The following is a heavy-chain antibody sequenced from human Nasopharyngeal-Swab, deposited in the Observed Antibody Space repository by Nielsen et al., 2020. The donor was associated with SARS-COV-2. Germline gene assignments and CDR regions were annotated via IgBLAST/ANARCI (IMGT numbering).Heavy chain of an antibody. Sequence: SVHVSCKASRGTFSSYAISWVRQAPGQGLEWMGGIIPIFGTANYAQKFQGRVTITADESTSTAYMELSSLRSEDTAVYYCAREVDDFWSGYYVDPWGQGTLVTVSS. CDR1: RGTFSSYA. D-gene: IGHD3-3*01. V-gene: IGHV1-69*13. J-gene: IGHJ5*02. CDR2: IIPIFGTA. CDR3: AREVDDFWSGYYVDP.